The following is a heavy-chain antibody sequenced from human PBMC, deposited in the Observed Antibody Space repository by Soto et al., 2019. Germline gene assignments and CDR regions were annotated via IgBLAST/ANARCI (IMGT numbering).Heavy chain of an antibody. CDR2: IVPIVGTT. J-gene: IGHJ4*02. CDR3: VRVVAIPGYPDH. CDR1: GGTFSSYA. D-gene: IGHD5-12*01. V-gene: IGHV1-69*12. Sequence: QVQLVQSGAGVRQPASSVKASCKTSGGTFSSYAISWVRQAPGQGLEWMGGIVPIVGTTTYAQKFQGRVTITADEATSTAYMQLSRLRSDDTAVYYCVRVVAIPGYPDHWGQGTLVTVSS.